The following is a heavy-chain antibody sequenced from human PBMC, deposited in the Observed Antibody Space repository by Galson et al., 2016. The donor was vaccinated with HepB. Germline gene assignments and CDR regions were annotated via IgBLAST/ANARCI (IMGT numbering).Heavy chain of an antibody. CDR1: GYTFRTYY. J-gene: IGHJ2*01. V-gene: IGHV1-46*01. CDR2: INPSGGKT. CDR3: ARGTGKLTTVTTVTSLWYFDL. Sequence: SVKVSCKAFGYTFRTYYMHWVRQAPGQGLEWMGIINPSGGKTKYAQRFQGRVTMTSDTSTNTPYMELSSLRSDDTAVYYCARGTGKLTTVTTVTSLWYFDLWGRGTLVTVSS. D-gene: IGHD4-17*01.